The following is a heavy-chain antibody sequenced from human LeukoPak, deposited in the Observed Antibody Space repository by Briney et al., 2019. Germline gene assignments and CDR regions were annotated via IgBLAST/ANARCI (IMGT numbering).Heavy chain of an antibody. J-gene: IGHJ4*02. CDR3: VRWDRGSNLESDY. V-gene: IGHV4-39*07. CDR2: IYYSGST. Sequence: SETLSLTCTVSGGSIISSSHYWGWIRQPPGKGLEWIGSIYYSGSTYYNPSLKSRVTISVDRSKNQFSLKLSSVTAADTAVYYCVRWDRGSNLESDYWGQGTLVTVSS. D-gene: IGHD3-10*01. CDR1: GGSIISSSHY.